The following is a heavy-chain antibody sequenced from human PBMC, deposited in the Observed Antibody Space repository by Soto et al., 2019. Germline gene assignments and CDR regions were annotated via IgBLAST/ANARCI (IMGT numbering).Heavy chain of an antibody. Sequence: PGGSLRLSCAASGFTFSNAWMSWVRQAPGKGLEWVGRIKSKTDGGTTDYAAPVKGRFTISRDDSKNTLYLQMNSLKTEDTAVYYCTTDLNRKYCSGGSCYSGYYYYGMDVWGQGTTVTVSS. V-gene: IGHV3-15*01. CDR3: TTDLNRKYCSGGSCYSGYYYYGMDV. CDR1: GFTFSNAW. J-gene: IGHJ6*02. D-gene: IGHD2-15*01. CDR2: IKSKTDGGTT.